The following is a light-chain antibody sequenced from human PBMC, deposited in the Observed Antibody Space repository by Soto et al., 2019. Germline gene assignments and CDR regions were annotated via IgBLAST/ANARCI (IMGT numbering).Light chain of an antibody. CDR2: GAS. CDR1: QTISSW. Sequence: DIQMTQSPSSLSASVGDRVTITCRASQTISSWLAWYQQKPGKAPKLLIYGASNLQSGVPPRFSGSGSGTDFTLAISSLQPEDVGTYYCQQYRTFPITFGQGTRLEIK. CDR3: QQYRTFPIT. J-gene: IGKJ5*01. V-gene: IGKV1-5*01.